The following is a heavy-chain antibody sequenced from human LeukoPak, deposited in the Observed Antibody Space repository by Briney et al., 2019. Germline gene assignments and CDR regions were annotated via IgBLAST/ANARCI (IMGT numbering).Heavy chain of an antibody. D-gene: IGHD6-13*01. CDR3: ARDLMAWRGIAAAGSYYYYGMDV. J-gene: IGHJ6*02. V-gene: IGHV3-30-3*01. CDR2: ISYDGSNK. Sequence: PGGSLRLSCAASGFTFSSYAMHWVRQAPGKGLEWVAVISYDGSNKYYADSVKGRFTISRDNSKNTLYLQMNSLRAEDTAVYYCARDLMAWRGIAAAGSYYYYGMDVWGQGTTVTVSS. CDR1: GFTFSSYA.